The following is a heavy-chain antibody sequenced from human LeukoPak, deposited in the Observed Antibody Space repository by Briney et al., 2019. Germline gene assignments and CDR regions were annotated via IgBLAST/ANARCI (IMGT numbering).Heavy chain of an antibody. D-gene: IGHD3-22*01. CDR3: ARERYHDSTRYYYGQPDI. CDR2: IKQDGSEN. V-gene: IGHV3-7*01. Sequence: GGSLRLSCAASGFTFSSYWMCWVRQAPGKGLEWVANIKQDGSENYYVDSVKGRFTISRDNAKKSLYLQMNSLRAEDTAVYYCARERYHDSTRYYYGQPDIWGQGTLVTVSS. J-gene: IGHJ3*02. CDR1: GFTFSSYW.